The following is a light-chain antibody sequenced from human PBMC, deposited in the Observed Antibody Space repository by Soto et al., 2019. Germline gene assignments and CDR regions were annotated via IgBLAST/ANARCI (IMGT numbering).Light chain of an antibody. CDR1: RGVSASY. Sequence: TQSSGTPPLSPGEGATLSCRASRGVSASYLAWYQQKPGQAPTLLIYGASIRAAGIPDRFSGSGSGTDFTLTIRRLEPDDFAVYYCQQYGSAPRTFGQGTKVDI. J-gene: IGKJ1*01. CDR3: QQYGSAPRT. CDR2: GAS. V-gene: IGKV3-20*01.